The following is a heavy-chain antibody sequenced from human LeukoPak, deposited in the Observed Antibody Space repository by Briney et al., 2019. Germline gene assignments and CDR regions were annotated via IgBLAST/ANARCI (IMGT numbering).Heavy chain of an antibody. CDR1: GFTFTGYF. V-gene: IGHV1-46*01. Sequence: ASVKVSCKTSGFTFTGYFSHWLRQAPGQGLEWMGIINPSGGSTSYAQKFQGRVTMTRDTSTSTVYMELSSLRSEDTAVYYCARGSTSPLDYWGQGTLVTVSS. D-gene: IGHD2-2*01. CDR2: INPSGGST. CDR3: ARGSTSPLDY. J-gene: IGHJ4*02.